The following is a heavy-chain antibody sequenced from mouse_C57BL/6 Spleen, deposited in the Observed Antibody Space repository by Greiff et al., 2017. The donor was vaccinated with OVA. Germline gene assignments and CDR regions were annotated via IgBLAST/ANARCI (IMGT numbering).Heavy chain of an antibody. Sequence: QVQLKESGAELVRPGASVKLSCKASGYTFTDYYINWVKQRPGQGLEWIARIYPGSGNTYYNEKFKGKATLTAEKSSSTAYMQLSSLTSEDSAVYFCARWNYSNYDDYWGQGTTLTVSS. CDR3: ARWNYSNYDDY. CDR1: GYTFTDYY. D-gene: IGHD2-5*01. V-gene: IGHV1-76*01. CDR2: IYPGSGNT. J-gene: IGHJ2*01.